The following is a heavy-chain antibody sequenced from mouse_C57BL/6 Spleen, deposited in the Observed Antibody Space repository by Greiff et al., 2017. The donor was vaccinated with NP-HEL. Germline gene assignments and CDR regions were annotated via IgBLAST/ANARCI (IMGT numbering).Heavy chain of an antibody. J-gene: IGHJ4*01. CDR1: GYTFTSYW. CDR3: AISETLLYAMDY. CDR2: INPSNGGT. V-gene: IGHV1-53*01. D-gene: IGHD2-1*01. Sequence: LMESGTELVKPGASVKLSCKASGYTFTSYWMHWVKQRPGQGLEWIGNINPSNGGTNYNEKFKSKATLTVDKSSSTDYMQLSGLTSAYSAVYYCAISETLLYAMDYWGQGTSVTVSS.